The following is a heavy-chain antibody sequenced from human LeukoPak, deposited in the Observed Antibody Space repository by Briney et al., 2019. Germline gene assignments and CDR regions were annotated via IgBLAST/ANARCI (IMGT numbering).Heavy chain of an antibody. CDR1: GFTFNSYA. CDR2: ISGSGGST. Sequence: GGSLRLSCAASGFTFNSYAISWVRQAPGKGLEWVSAISGSGGSTYYADSVKGRYTITRDNSKNTLYLQMNSLRAEDTAVYYCVKATTPVVVTATQNWGQRTLVTVSS. V-gene: IGHV3-23*01. D-gene: IGHD2-21*02. CDR3: VKATTPVVVTATQN. J-gene: IGHJ4*02.